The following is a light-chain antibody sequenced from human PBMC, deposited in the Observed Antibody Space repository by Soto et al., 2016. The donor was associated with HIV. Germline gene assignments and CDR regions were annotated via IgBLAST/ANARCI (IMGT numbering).Light chain of an antibody. CDR3: QVWDAAHDLLVV. Sequence: SYVLTQPPPVSVAPGETARITCEGNNIGDRSVHWYQQKPGQAPVLVVYDDSDRPSGIPERFSGSKSGNMATLTISRVEAGDEADYYCQVWDAAHDLLVVFGGGTKLTVL. CDR1: NIGDRS. CDR2: DDS. V-gene: IGLV3-21*02. J-gene: IGLJ2*01.